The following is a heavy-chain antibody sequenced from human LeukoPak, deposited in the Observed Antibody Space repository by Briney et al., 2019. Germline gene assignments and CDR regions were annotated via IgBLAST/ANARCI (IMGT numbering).Heavy chain of an antibody. V-gene: IGHV4-34*01. CDR3: ARGQLVLLQCRFDY. CDR2: INHSAST. D-gene: IGHD6-13*01. CDR1: GGSFNGYY. Sequence: AQTLSLTCAVYGGSFNGYYWSWIRQPPGKGLEWIGEINHSASTNYNPSLKSRVTISVDTSKNQFSLKLSSVTAADTAVYYCARGQLVLLQCRFDYWGQGTLVTVSS. J-gene: IGHJ4*02.